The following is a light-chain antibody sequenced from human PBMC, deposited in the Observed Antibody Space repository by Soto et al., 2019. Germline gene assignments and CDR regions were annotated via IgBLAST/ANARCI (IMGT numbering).Light chain of an antibody. V-gene: IGKV1-33*01. CDR3: QHYDHLPLT. Sequence: DIQLTQSPSSLSASIGDRVTITCQASQDIRKFLNWYQQKPGKAPNLLIYDASNLETGVPSWFSGRGSGTDFTLTISSLQPEDIATYYCQHYDHLPLTFGGGTKVEI. CDR2: DAS. CDR1: QDIRKF. J-gene: IGKJ4*01.